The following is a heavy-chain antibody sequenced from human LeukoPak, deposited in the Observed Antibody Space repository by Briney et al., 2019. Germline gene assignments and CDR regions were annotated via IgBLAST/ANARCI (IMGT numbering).Heavy chain of an antibody. CDR3: ARGSGWFVSSDY. D-gene: IGHD6-19*01. CDR1: GGSINSKDHF. V-gene: IGHV4-61*08. Sequence: PSGTLSLTCTVSGGSINSKDHFWGWVRQPPGRGLEWIGYIYYSGSTNANPSLKSRVTISVDTSKNQFSLKLSSVTAADTAVYYCARGSGWFVSSDYWGQGTLVTVSS. J-gene: IGHJ4*02. CDR2: IYYSGST.